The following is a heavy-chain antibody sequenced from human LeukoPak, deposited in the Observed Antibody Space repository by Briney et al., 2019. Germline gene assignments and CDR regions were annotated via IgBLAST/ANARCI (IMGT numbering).Heavy chain of an antibody. J-gene: IGHJ4*02. D-gene: IGHD2-2*01. CDR3: ARDSQLGYCSSTSCRDFDY. CDR2: ISAYNGNT. V-gene: IGHV1-18*01. CDR1: GYTFTSYG. Sequence: ASVKVSCKASGYTFTSYGISWVRQAPGQGLEWMGWISAYNGNTNYAQKLQGRVTMTTDTSTSTAYMELRSLRSDDTAVYYCARDSQLGYCSSTSCRDFDYWGQGTLVTVSS.